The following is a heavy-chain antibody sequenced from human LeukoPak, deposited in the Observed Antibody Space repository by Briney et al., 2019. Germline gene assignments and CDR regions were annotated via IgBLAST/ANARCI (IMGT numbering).Heavy chain of an antibody. CDR2: ISGSGGST. J-gene: IGHJ6*04. CDR3: ARDGPPIYSSGWVYMVV. CDR1: LFPFSRYS. Sequence: GGSLRLSCAASLFPFSRYSMRWVRHAPGEGLEWVSAISGSGGSTHYADSGEGRFTIARHNPKNSLYLQMNSLRGEDTAVYYCARDGPPIYSSGWVYMVVWGKGTTVTISS. V-gene: IGHV3-23*01. D-gene: IGHD6-25*01.